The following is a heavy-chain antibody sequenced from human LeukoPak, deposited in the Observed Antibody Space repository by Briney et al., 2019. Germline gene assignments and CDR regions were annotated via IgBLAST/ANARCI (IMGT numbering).Heavy chain of an antibody. CDR2: IIPIFGTA. CDR3: ARGHPFGVVIPNWFDP. V-gene: IGHV1-69*05. J-gene: IGHJ5*02. D-gene: IGHD3-3*01. CDR1: GGTFSSYA. Sequence: SVKVSCKASGGTFSSYAISWVRQAPGQGLEWMGGIIPIFGTANYAQKFQGRVTITTDESTSTAYMELSSLRSEDTAVYYCARGHPFGVVIPNWFDPWGQGTLVTVSS.